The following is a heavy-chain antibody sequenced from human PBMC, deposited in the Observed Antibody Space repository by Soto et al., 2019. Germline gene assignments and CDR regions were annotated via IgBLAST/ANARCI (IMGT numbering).Heavy chain of an antibody. CDR2: IYYSGST. D-gene: IGHD3-16*02. CDR3: ARDLRDYDWGSYRYTHHSFES. J-gene: IGHJ4*02. Sequence: PSETLSLTCTVSGGSVSSANYYWSWIRQPPGKGLEWIGSIYYSGSTNYNPSLKSRVTISVDTSKNQFSLKLSSVTAADTAVYYCARDLRDYDWGSYRYTHHSFESWGQGTLVTVSS. V-gene: IGHV4-61*01. CDR1: GGSVSSANYY.